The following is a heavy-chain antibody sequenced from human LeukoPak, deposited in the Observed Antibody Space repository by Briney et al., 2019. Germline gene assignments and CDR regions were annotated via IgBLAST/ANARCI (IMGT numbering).Heavy chain of an antibody. CDR3: ARALVNYYDILTGYYKHPIDAFDI. CDR2: IRRNGGST. Sequence: GGSLRLSSAASAFTFSAYAMHWVRPPPGRGLEYVSAIRRNGGSTFYANSVKGRFTISRDTSKNTLYLQMGSLRDEDMAVYYCARALVNYYDILTGYYKHPIDAFDIWGQGTMVTVSS. J-gene: IGHJ3*02. D-gene: IGHD3-9*01. V-gene: IGHV3-64*01. CDR1: AFTFSAYA.